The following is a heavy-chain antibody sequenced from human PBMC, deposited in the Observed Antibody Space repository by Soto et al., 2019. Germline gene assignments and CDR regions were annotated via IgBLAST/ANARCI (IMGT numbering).Heavy chain of an antibody. V-gene: IGHV3-74*01. CDR1: GFTFRGYR. D-gene: IGHD2-15*01. Sequence: GGSLRLSCAASGFTFRGYRMHWVRQAPGKGLVWVSLINSDGGSTGYADSVKGRFTISRDNAKNTLYLQMNSLRAEDTAVYYCARVYCSGGSCYPPDYWGQGTLVTVSS. CDR3: ARVYCSGGSCYPPDY. J-gene: IGHJ4*02. CDR2: INSDGGST.